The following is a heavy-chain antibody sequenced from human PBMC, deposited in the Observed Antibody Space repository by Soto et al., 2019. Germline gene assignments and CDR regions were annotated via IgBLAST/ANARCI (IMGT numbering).Heavy chain of an antibody. CDR2: IYYSGST. J-gene: IGHJ4*02. V-gene: IGHV4-31*03. CDR1: GGSISSGGYY. D-gene: IGHD4-17*01. Sequence: QVQLQESGPGLVKPSQTLSLTCTVSGGSISSGGYYWSWIRQHPGKGLEWIGYIYYSGSTYYNPSRKSRVTISVDTSKNQFSLKLSSVTAAGTAVYYCARGSYGDYEPPFDYWGQGTLVTVSS. CDR3: ARGSYGDYEPPFDY.